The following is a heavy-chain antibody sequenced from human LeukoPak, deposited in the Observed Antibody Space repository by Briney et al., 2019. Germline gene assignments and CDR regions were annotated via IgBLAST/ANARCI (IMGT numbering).Heavy chain of an antibody. V-gene: IGHV3-48*01. CDR3: ARVSTVTPRV. Sequence: SVKGRFTISRDSAKNSLYLQMNSLRAEDTAVYYCARVSTVTPRVWGQGTLVTVSS. D-gene: IGHD4-17*01. J-gene: IGHJ4*02.